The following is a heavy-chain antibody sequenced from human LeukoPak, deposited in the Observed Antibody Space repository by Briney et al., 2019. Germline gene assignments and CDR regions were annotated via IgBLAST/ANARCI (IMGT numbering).Heavy chain of an antibody. J-gene: IGHJ4*02. CDR2: IYPGDSDT. D-gene: IGHD3-10*01. CDR1: GYIFTNYW. CDR3: ARQSRDGSKTRGYYFDY. V-gene: IGHV5-51*01. Sequence: GESLKISCQFSGYIFTNYWIGWLRQMPGKGLESMGLIYPGDSDTAYSPSFQGQVTISVDKSMSTVYLHWSSLTASDTAMYYCARQSRDGSKTRGYYFDYWGQGTLVSVS.